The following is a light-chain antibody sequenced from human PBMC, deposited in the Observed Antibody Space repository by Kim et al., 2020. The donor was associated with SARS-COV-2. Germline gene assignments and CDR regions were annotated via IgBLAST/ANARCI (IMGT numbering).Light chain of an antibody. CDR2: AAS. CDR3: QQSYSTPRT. Sequence: ASVGDRVTITCRASQSISNYLNWYQHKPGNAPKLLIYAASSLQSGVPSRFSGSGSGTDFTLTISSLQPEDFATYYCQQSYSTPRTFGQGTKVDIK. J-gene: IGKJ1*01. CDR1: QSISNY. V-gene: IGKV1-39*01.